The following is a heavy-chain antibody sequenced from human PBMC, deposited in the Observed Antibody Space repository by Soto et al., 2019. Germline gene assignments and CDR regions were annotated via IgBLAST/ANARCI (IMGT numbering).Heavy chain of an antibody. J-gene: IGHJ4*02. CDR3: AREWLPATAILDY. V-gene: IGHV4-31*02. CDR2: IYYSGST. CDR1: GGSISRGGYY. D-gene: IGHD2-21*02. Sequence: SDTLSLTCTVSGGSISRGGYYWSWIRQHPGKGLEWIGYIYYSGSTYYNPSLKSRVTISVDTSKNQFSLKLSSVTAADTAVYYCAREWLPATAILDYSGKRELVSV.